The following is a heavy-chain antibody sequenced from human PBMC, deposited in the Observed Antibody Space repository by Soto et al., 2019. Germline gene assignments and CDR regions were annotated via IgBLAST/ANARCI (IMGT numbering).Heavy chain of an antibody. CDR2: ISSSSSYI. Sequence: GGSLRLSCAASGFTFSSYSMNWVRQAPGKGLEWVSSISSSSSYIYYADSVKGRFTISRDNAKNSLHLQMNSLRAEDTAVYYCARDHYCSSTSCYRAPGYYYYYGMDVWGQGTTVTVSS. CDR1: GFTFSSYS. J-gene: IGHJ6*02. V-gene: IGHV3-21*01. CDR3: ARDHYCSSTSCYRAPGYYYYYGMDV. D-gene: IGHD2-2*02.